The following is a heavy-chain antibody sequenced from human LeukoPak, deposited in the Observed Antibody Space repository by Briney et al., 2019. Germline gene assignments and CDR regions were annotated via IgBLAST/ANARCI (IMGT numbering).Heavy chain of an antibody. Sequence: PGESLRLSCAASRITFSYYAMSWVRQAPGKGLEWVSAISDSGDTTYYADSVKGRFTISRDNSKNTLYLQMNSLRAEDTAVYYCAKDRTYSGSFDLPYWGQGTLVTVSS. D-gene: IGHD1-26*01. CDR3: AKDRTYSGSFDLPY. CDR1: RITFSYYA. J-gene: IGHJ1*01. V-gene: IGHV3-23*01. CDR2: ISDSGDTT.